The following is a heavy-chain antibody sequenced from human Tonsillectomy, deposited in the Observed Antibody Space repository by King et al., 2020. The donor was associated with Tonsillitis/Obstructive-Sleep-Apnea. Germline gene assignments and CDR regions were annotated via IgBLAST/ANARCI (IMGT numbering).Heavy chain of an antibody. CDR2: ISGGGGST. V-gene: IGHV3-23*04. Sequence: VQLVQSGGGLVQPGGSLRLSCAASGFTFSSYAMSWVRQAPGKGLQWVSAISGGGGSTYSADSVKGRFTISRDSSKNTLYLQMNSLRAEDTAVYYCAKARINGNTAGGMDVWGQGTTVTVSS. CDR1: GFTFSSYA. J-gene: IGHJ6*02. CDR3: AKARINGNTAGGMDV. D-gene: IGHD1-20*01.